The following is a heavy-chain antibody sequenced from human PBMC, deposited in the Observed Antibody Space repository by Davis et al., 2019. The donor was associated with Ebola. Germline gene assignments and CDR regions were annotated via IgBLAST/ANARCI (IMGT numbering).Heavy chain of an antibody. CDR1: GYTFTSYY. Sequence: ASVKVSCKASGYTFTSYYMHWVRQAPGQGLEWMGIINPSGGSTSYAQKFQGRVTMTRDTSTSTVYMELSSLRSEDTAVYYCSRDLAVVAATTLYYFDYWGQGTLVTVSS. CDR2: INPSGGST. CDR3: SRDLAVVAATTLYYFDY. J-gene: IGHJ4*02. D-gene: IGHD2-15*01. V-gene: IGHV1-46*01.